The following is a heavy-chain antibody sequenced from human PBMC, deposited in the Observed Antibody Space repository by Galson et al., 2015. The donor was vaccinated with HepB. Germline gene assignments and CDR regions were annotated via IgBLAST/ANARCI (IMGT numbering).Heavy chain of an antibody. CDR1: GFSLTTPGVG. CDR3: AYSSRRYYFDF. V-gene: IGHV2-5*02. Sequence: PALVKPTQTLTLTCTFSGFSLTTPGVGVGWFRQPPGKALEWLALIYWDDDERYSPSLKRRLTLSRDTSKNQVVLTVTNMDPVDSATYFCAYSSRRYYFDFWGQGTLVTVSS. CDR2: IYWDDDE. J-gene: IGHJ4*02. D-gene: IGHD3-16*02.